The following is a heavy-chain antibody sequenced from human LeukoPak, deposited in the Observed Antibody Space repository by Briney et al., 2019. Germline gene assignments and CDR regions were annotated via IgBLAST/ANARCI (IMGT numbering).Heavy chain of an antibody. CDR2: IYSGGSI. V-gene: IGHV3-66*01. CDR1: GFTVSSNY. CDR3: ARDTVNGLGYYYYYGMDV. Sequence: GGSLRLSCAASGFTVSSNYMSWVRQAPGKGLEWVSVIYSGGSIYYADSVKGRFTISRDNSKNTLYLQMNSLRAEDTAVYYCARDTVNGLGYYYYYGMDVWGQGTTVTVSS. D-gene: IGHD2-8*01. J-gene: IGHJ6*02.